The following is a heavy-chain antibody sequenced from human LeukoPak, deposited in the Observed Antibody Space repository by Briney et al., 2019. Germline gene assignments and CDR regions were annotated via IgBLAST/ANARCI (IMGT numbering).Heavy chain of an antibody. V-gene: IGHV3-30*02. Sequence: PGGSLRLSCAASGFTFSSYGMHWVRQAPGKGREWVAFIRYDGSNKYYADSVKGRFTISRDNSKNTLYLQMNSLRAEDTAVYYCSKEGWMVTDYWGQGTLVTVSS. CDR3: SKEGWMVTDY. CDR1: GFTFSSYG. J-gene: IGHJ4*02. D-gene: IGHD2-21*02. CDR2: IRYDGSNK.